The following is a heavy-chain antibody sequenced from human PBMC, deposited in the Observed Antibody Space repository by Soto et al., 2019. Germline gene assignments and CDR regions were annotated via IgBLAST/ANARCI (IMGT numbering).Heavy chain of an antibody. V-gene: IGHV4-59*01. CDR3: VKADPYYYGMDV. CDR2: IYYSGST. Sequence: QVQLQESGPGLVKPSETLSLTCTVSGGSISSYYWSWIRQPPGKGLEWIGYIYYSGSTNYNPSLKSRXXIXVGXSKNQFSLKLSSVTAADTAVYYCVKADPYYYGMDVWGQGTTVTVSS. CDR1: GGSISSYY. J-gene: IGHJ6*02.